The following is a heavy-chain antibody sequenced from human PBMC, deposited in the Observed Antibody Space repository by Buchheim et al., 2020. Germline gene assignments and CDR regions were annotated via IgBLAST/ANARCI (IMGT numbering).Heavy chain of an antibody. CDR2: ISYDGSNK. D-gene: IGHD3-3*01. Sequence: QVQLVESGGGVVQPGRSLRLSCAASGFTFSSYGMHWVRQAPGKGLEWVAVISYDGSNKYYADSVKGRFTISRDNSKNTLYLQMNSLRAEDTAVYYCAKEEWSYYGMDVWGQGTT. V-gene: IGHV3-30*18. J-gene: IGHJ6*02. CDR3: AKEEWSYYGMDV. CDR1: GFTFSSYG.